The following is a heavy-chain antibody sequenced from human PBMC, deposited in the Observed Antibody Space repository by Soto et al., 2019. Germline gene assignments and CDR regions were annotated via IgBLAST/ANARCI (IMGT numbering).Heavy chain of an antibody. J-gene: IGHJ4*02. Sequence: QITLKESGPTLVKPTQTLTLTCTFSGFSLTTSGVGVGWIRQPPGKALEWLALIYWADDKRYSPSLKSRLTITKDTSKNQVVLTMTNMDPVDTATYYCAHRQGCSGGSCSFDYWGQGTLVTVSS. V-gene: IGHV2-5*02. CDR1: GFSLTTSGVG. CDR3: AHRQGCSGGSCSFDY. D-gene: IGHD2-15*01. CDR2: IYWADDK.